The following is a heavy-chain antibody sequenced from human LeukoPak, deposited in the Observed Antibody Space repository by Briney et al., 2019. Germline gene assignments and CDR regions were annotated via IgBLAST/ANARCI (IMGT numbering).Heavy chain of an antibody. J-gene: IGHJ6*03. CDR1: GFTLSSHA. Sequence: GGSLRLSCAASGFTLSSHAMTWVRQAPGMGLEWVSTHGGHHGTFYADSVKGRFTVSRDNSKNTVYLEISSLRAEDTAEYYCARDGDVRVQYYFYHLDVRGKGTTVTVSS. CDR3: ARDGDVRVQYYFYHLDV. D-gene: IGHD3-16*01. CDR2: HGGHHGT. V-gene: IGHV3-23*01.